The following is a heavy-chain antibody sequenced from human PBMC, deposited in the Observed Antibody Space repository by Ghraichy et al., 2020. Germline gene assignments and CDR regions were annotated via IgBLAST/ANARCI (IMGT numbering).Heavy chain of an antibody. Sequence: SETLSLTCAVYGGSFSGYYWSWIRQPPGKGLEWIGEINHSGSTNYNPSLKSRVTISVDTSKNQFSLKLSSVTAADTAVYYCARRGSRRPQAVVTRWYFDLWGRGTLVTVSS. D-gene: IGHD4-23*01. CDR1: GGSFSGYY. CDR3: ARRGSRRPQAVVTRWYFDL. V-gene: IGHV4-34*01. CDR2: INHSGST. J-gene: IGHJ2*01.